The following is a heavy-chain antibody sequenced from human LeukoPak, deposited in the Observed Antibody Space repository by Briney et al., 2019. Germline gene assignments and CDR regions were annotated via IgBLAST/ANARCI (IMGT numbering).Heavy chain of an antibody. CDR1: GFTFSSYS. D-gene: IGHD5-12*01. CDR3: ARSRRVESGFWNY. V-gene: IGHV3-7*01. CDR2: IKQDGSEK. Sequence: GGSLRLSCTASGFTFSSYSLNWVRQAPGKGLEWVANIKQDGSEKYYVDSVKGRFTISRDNAKNSLYLQMNSLRAEGTAVYYCARSRRVESGFWNYWGQGTLVTVSS. J-gene: IGHJ4*02.